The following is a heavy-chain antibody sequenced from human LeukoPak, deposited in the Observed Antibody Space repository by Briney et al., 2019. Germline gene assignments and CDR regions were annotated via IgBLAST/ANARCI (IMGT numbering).Heavy chain of an antibody. V-gene: IGHV3-53*01. Sequence: GGSLRLSCAASGLTVSSNYMSWVRQAPGKGLEWVSVIYSGGSTYYADSVKGRFTISRDNSKNTLYLQMNSLRAEDTAVYYCARMVPNYDFWSGLIPDYSDYWGQGTLVTVSS. D-gene: IGHD3-3*01. CDR3: ARMVPNYDFWSGLIPDYSDY. J-gene: IGHJ4*02. CDR1: GLTVSSNY. CDR2: IYSGGST.